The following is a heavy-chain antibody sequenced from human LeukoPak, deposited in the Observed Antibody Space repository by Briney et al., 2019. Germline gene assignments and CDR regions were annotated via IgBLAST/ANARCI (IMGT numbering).Heavy chain of an antibody. D-gene: IGHD1/OR15-1a*01. CDR3: ARGQAGANYYYYGTDV. CDR1: GFTVSSNY. CDR2: IYSGGST. Sequence: GGSLRLSCAASGFTVSSNYMSWVRQAPGKGLEWVSVIYSGGSTYYADSVKGRFTISRDNSKNTLYLQMNSLRAEDTAVYYCARGQAGANYYYYGTDVWGQGTTVTVSS. V-gene: IGHV3-66*01. J-gene: IGHJ6*02.